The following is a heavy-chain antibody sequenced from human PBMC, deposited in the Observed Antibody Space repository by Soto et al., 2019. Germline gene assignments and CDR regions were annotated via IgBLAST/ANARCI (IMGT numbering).Heavy chain of an antibody. D-gene: IGHD1-20*01. CDR1: GFTFNNYD. CDR2: ISYDGSNK. CDR3: AKDRITGLFDY. J-gene: IGHJ4*02. Sequence: QVQLVESGGGVVQPGRSLRLSCAASGFTFNNYDMHWVRQAPGKGLEWVAVISYDGSNKYYAVSVKGRFTISRDTSKNTLYLQMNSLRAEATAVYYCAKDRITGLFDYWGQGTLVTVSS. V-gene: IGHV3-30*18.